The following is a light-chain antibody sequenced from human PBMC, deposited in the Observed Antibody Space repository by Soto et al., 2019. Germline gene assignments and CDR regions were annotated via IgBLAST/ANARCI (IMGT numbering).Light chain of an antibody. CDR1: KLGDKY. CDR3: QEWDSSTVV. CDR2: QDS. V-gene: IGLV3-1*01. Sequence: SYELTQPPSVSVSPGQTASITCSGDKLGDKYACWYQQKPGQSPVLVIYQDSKRHSGIPERFSGSTSGNTATLTISGTQAMDEADYYCQEWDSSTVVFGGGTKLTVL. J-gene: IGLJ2*01.